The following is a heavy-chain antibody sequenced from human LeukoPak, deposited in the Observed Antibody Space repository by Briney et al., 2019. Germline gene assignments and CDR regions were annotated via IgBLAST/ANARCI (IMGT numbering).Heavy chain of an antibody. CDR3: ATMLPSIAVAGTLNAFDI. J-gene: IGHJ3*02. CDR1: GGSISSSSYY. Sequence: SETLSLTCTVSGGSISSSSYYWGWIRQPPGKGLEWIGSIYYSGSTYYNPSLKSRVPISVDTSKNQFSLKLSSVTAADTAVYYCATMLPSIAVAGTLNAFDIWGQGTMVTVSS. D-gene: IGHD6-19*01. V-gene: IGHV4-39*01. CDR2: IYYSGST.